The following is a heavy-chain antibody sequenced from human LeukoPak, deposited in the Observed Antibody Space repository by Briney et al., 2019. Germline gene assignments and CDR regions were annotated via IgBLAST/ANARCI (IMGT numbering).Heavy chain of an antibody. J-gene: IGHJ4*02. CDR3: ARARELPWSLLDY. V-gene: IGHV3-66*01. D-gene: IGHD1-26*01. Sequence: SGGSLRLSCAASGFTVSSNYMSWVRQAPGKGLEWVSVIYSGGSTYYADSVKGRFTISRDNSKNTLYLHMNSLRAEDTAVYYCARARELPWSLLDYWGQGTLVTVSS. CDR1: GFTVSSNY. CDR2: IYSGGST.